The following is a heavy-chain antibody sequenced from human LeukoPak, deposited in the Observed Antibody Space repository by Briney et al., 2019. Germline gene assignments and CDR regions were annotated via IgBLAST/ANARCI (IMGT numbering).Heavy chain of an antibody. CDR2: IYYSGST. Sequence: PSETLSLTCTVSGGSISSYYWSWIRQPPGKGLEWIGYIYYSGSTNYNPSLKSRVTISVDTSKNQFSLKLSSVTAADTAVYYCARDGEDSSSRSGAWFDPWGQGTLVTVSS. J-gene: IGHJ5*02. V-gene: IGHV4-59*01. CDR1: GGSISSYY. CDR3: ARDGEDSSSRSGAWFDP. D-gene: IGHD6-13*01.